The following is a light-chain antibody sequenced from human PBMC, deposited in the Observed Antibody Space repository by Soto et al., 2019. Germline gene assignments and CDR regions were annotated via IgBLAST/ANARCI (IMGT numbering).Light chain of an antibody. Sequence: QSVLTQPASVSGSPGQSITISCTGTRLDVGGYNYVSWYQQQPGKAPKLMIYEVSNRPSGVSNRFSGSKSGNTASLTISGLQAEDEADYYCSSYTSGSTYVFGTGTKLTVL. V-gene: IGLV2-14*01. CDR3: SSYTSGSTYV. J-gene: IGLJ1*01. CDR1: RLDVGGYNY. CDR2: EVS.